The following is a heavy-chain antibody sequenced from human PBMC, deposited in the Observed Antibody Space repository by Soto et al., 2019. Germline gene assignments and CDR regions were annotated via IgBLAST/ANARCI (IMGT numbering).Heavy chain of an antibody. CDR1: GYSFTSYW. CDR3: ARLQCSGGSCYYGMDV. V-gene: IGHV5-10-1*01. Sequence: GESLKISCKGSGYSFTSYWISWVRQMPGQGREGRGRIDPRDSYTNYSPSFQGHVTISVDKSISTSYLQWSSLKASDTVMYYCARLQCSGGSCYYGMDVWGQGTTVTVSS. J-gene: IGHJ6*02. CDR2: IDPRDSYT. D-gene: IGHD2-15*01.